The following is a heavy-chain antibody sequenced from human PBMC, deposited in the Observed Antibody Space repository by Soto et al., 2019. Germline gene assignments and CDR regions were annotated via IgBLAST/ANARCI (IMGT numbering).Heavy chain of an antibody. D-gene: IGHD1-26*01. CDR2: ISHGGIRK. J-gene: IGHJ4*02. CDR3: VKDWVGGSNRYQLDY. CDR1: GFSFSDYG. V-gene: IGHV3-30*18. Sequence: QVQLVESGGGVVQPGRSLRLSCAAAGFSFSDYGMHWVRQGPGKGLEWVAAISHGGIRKHYADSVKGRFTISRDNFKKTVYLHLSSLRCDDTAKYYCVKDWVGGSNRYQLDYWGQGTVVTVSS.